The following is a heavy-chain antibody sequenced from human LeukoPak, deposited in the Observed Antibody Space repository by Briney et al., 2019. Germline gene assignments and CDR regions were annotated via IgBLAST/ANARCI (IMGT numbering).Heavy chain of an antibody. CDR2: IYYSGST. J-gene: IGHJ3*02. CDR3: ASDYDILTGYSPAHAFDI. CDR1: GGSISSSSYY. Sequence: SETLSLTCTVSGGSISSSSYYWGWIRQPPGEGLEWIGSIYYSGSTYYNPSLKSRVTISVDTSKNQFSLKLSSVTAADTAVYYCASDYDILTGYSPAHAFDIWGQGTMVTVSS. V-gene: IGHV4-39*07. D-gene: IGHD3-9*01.